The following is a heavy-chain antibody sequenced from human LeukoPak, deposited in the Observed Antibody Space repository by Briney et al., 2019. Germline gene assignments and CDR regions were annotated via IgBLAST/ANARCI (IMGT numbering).Heavy chain of an antibody. V-gene: IGHV4-39*01. D-gene: IGHD2-2*01. CDR2: IYYSGST. CDR3: PISLWAGYCSSTSCFYFDY. Sequence: PSETLSLTCTVSGGSISCSSYYWGWIRQPPGKGLEWIGSIYYSGSTYYNPSLKSRVTISVDTSKNQFSLKLSSVTAADTAVYYCPISLWAGYCSSTSCFYFDYWGQGTLVTVSS. J-gene: IGHJ4*02. CDR1: GGSISCSSYY.